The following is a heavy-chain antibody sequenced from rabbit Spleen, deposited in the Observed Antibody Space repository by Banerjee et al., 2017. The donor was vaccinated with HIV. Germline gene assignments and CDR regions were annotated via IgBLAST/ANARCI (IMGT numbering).Heavy chain of an antibody. CDR1: GFSFSSSNY. CDR3: ARVSESSGWGEDL. J-gene: IGHJ4*01. V-gene: IGHV1S40*01. CDR2: IYAAIGYT. D-gene: IGHD4-1*01. Sequence: QSLEESGGDLVKPGGTLTLTCTASGFSFSSSNYMCWVRQAPGKGLEWIGCIYAAIGYTYYASWAKGRFTISKTSSTTVTLQMTSLTVADTATYFCARVSESSGWGEDLWGQGTLVTVS.